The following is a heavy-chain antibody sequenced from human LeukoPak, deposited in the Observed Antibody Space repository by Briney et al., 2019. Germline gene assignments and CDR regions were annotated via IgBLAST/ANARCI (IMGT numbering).Heavy chain of an antibody. CDR2: IIPIFGTA. CDR1: GYTFTSYA. V-gene: IGHV1-69*06. CDR3: ARGLSSGWSELESYYFDY. Sequence: ASVKVSCKASGYTFTSYAISWVRQAPGQGLEWMGGIIPIFGTANYAQKFQGRVTITADKSTSTAYMELSSLRSEDTAVYYCARGLSSGWSELESYYFDYWGQGTLVTVSS. D-gene: IGHD6-19*01. J-gene: IGHJ4*02.